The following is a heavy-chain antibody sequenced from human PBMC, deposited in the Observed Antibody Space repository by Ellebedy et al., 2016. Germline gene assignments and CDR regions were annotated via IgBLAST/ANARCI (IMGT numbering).Heavy chain of an antibody. D-gene: IGHD1-14*01. CDR3: ARGNTIPGPEPLDY. Sequence: GGSLRLSCAAPGFTFSSYWMYWVRQAPGKGLEWVASIKEDGSFKQYVDSVRGRFTISRDNAKNSVYLQMNVLRAEDTAMYYCARGNTIPGPEPLDYWGQGTLITVSS. J-gene: IGHJ4*02. CDR1: GFTFSSYW. CDR2: IKEDGSFK. V-gene: IGHV3-7*01.